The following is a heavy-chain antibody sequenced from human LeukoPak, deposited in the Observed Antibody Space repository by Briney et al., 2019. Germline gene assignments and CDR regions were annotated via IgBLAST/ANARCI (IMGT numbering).Heavy chain of an antibody. CDR2: IYYSGST. J-gene: IGHJ4*02. Sequence: SETLSLTCTVSGGSISSYYWSWIRQPPGKGLEWIGYIYYSGSTNYNPSLKSRVTISVDTSKNQFSLKLSSVTAADTAVYYCAEGYSSGWYLGYWGQGTLVTVSS. CDR1: GGSISSYY. V-gene: IGHV4-59*01. D-gene: IGHD6-19*01. CDR3: AEGYSSGWYLGY.